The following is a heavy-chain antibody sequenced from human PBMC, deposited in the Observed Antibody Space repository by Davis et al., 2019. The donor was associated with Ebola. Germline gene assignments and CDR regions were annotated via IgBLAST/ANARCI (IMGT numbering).Heavy chain of an antibody. V-gene: IGHV5-51*01. D-gene: IGHD6-19*01. CDR1: GYSFTSNW. CDR2: IYPGDSDT. J-gene: IGHJ3*02. Sequence: GESLKISCKASGYSFTSNWIGWVRQMPGKGLEWMGIIYPGDSDTRYSPSFQGQVTISADKSISTAYLQWSSLKASDTAMYYCARPRQWLVSEAFDIWGQGTMVTVSS. CDR3: ARPRQWLVSEAFDI.